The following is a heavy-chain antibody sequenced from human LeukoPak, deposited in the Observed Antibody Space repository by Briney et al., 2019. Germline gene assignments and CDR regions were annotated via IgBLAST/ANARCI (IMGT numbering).Heavy chain of an antibody. Sequence: ASVKVSCKASGYTFTSYDINWARQATGQGLEWMGWMNPNSGNTGYAQKFQGRVTMTRNTSISTAYMELSSLRSEDTAVYYCARGRWLQLLDAFDIWGQGTMVTVSS. V-gene: IGHV1-8*01. CDR2: MNPNSGNT. CDR3: ARGRWLQLLDAFDI. J-gene: IGHJ3*02. CDR1: GYTFTSYD. D-gene: IGHD5-24*01.